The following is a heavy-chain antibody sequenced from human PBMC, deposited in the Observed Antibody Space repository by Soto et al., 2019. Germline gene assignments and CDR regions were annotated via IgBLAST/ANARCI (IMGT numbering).Heavy chain of an antibody. V-gene: IGHV4-30-2*01. CDR1: GGSIISCGYS. D-gene: IGHD2-15*01. CDR3: ARAPYS. J-gene: IGHJ4*02. Sequence: QLQLQESGSGLVKPSQTLSLTCAVSGGSIISCGYSWSWVRPPPGKDREWIGYIYDSASTYYNPSLKSRVTMSVDTSKNPFSLKLSSVTDSYTAVYYTARAPYSWGQGTLVTVSS. CDR2: IYDSAST.